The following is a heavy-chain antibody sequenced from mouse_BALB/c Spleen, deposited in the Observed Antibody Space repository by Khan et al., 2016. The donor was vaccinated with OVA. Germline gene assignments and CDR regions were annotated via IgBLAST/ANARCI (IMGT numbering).Heavy chain of an antibody. CDR2: ISSDGDCT. J-gene: IGHJ3*01. V-gene: IGHV5-9-3*01. Sequence: VQLKESGGGLVKPGGSLKLSCAASGFTFSTYAMSWVRQTPEKRLEWVATISSDGDCTYYPDNVTGRFTISRDNAKNTLYLQMSSLRSEDTAMYYCARSPYGNFAYWGQGTLVTVSA. CDR3: ARSPYGNFAY. D-gene: IGHD2-1*01. CDR1: GFTFSTYA.